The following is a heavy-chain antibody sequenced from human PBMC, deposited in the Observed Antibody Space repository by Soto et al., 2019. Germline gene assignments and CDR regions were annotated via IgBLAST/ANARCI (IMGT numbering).Heavy chain of an antibody. D-gene: IGHD1-1*01. Sequence: GGSLRLSCAASGFTFSNYAMHWVRQAPGKGPEWVALTSYDGNNEYYTDSVKGRFTISRDNSKNTLFLQMNSPRPEDTAVYYCAKDKGVFNWATSYFDYWGQGALVTVSS. CDR2: TSYDGNNE. CDR1: GFTFSNYA. CDR3: AKDKGVFNWATSYFDY. V-gene: IGHV3-30*18. J-gene: IGHJ4*02.